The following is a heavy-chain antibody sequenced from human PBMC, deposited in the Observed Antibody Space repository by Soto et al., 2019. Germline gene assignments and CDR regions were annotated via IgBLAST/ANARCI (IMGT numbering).Heavy chain of an antibody. V-gene: IGHV4-30-4*01. CDR1: GASIISLDYY. D-gene: IGHD3-10*01. CDR2: IYHTGAT. CDR3: ASGAVVSLVRRVMGGNSFDP. J-gene: IGHJ5*02. Sequence: QVQLQESGPGLVRPSQTLSLTCTVSGASIISLDYYWTWIRQPPGKGLEWIGHIYHTGATHYNPYLARRIVTSVDTSNNQCSLKLSPVTAADTGVFYCASGAVVSLVRRVMGGNSFDPWGQGTLVTVSS.